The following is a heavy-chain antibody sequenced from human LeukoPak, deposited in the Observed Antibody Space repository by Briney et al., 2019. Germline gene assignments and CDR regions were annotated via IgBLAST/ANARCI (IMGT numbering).Heavy chain of an antibody. CDR1: GFTVSSNS. V-gene: IGHV3-53*01. Sequence: GGSLRLSCTVSGFTVSSNSMSWVRQAPGKGLEWVSFIYSDNTHYSDSVKGRFTISRDNAKNSQYLQMNSLRAEGTAVYYCARVFMITFGGVIAPSDYWGQGTLVTVSS. J-gene: IGHJ4*02. CDR3: ARVFMITFGGVIAPSDY. D-gene: IGHD3-16*02. CDR2: IYSDNT.